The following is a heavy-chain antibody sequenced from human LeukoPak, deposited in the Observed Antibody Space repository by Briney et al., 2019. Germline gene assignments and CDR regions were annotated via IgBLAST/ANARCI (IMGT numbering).Heavy chain of an antibody. CDR2: IYSGGST. J-gene: IGHJ6*02. D-gene: IGHD5-12*01. CDR3: ARANTYDSNYYYGMDV. V-gene: IGHV3-66*01. Sequence: GGSLRLSCAASGFTVSRNSMTWVRQAPGKGLEWVSVIYSGGSTYYADSVKGRFSISRDNSKNTLYLQMNSLRAEDTAVYYSARANTYDSNYYYGMDVWGQGTTVTVSS. CDR1: GFTVSRNS.